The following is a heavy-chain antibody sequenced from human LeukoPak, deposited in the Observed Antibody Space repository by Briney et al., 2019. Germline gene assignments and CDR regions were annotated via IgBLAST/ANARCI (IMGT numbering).Heavy chain of an antibody. Sequence: GGSLRLSCAASGFTFSSYSMHWVRQAPGKGLEWVAVISYDGSNKYYADSVKGRFTISRDNSKNTLYLQMNSLRAEDTAVYYCARDSSGRDYYFDYWGQGTLVTVSS. CDR2: ISYDGSNK. CDR1: GFTFSSYS. D-gene: IGHD6-19*01. CDR3: ARDSSGRDYYFDY. J-gene: IGHJ4*02. V-gene: IGHV3-30*04.